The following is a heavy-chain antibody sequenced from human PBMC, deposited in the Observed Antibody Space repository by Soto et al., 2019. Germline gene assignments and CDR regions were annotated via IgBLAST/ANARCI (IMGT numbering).Heavy chain of an antibody. J-gene: IGHJ4*02. CDR3: GRLEGLATISYYFAY. Sequence: PSETLSLTCTVSGDSISNYYWIWVRQPPGKGLEWIGSVYYRGSTNYNPSLESRVTISVDKSKNQFSLKLMSLSAADTAVYYCGRLEGLATISYYFAYWGQGALVTVSS. CDR2: VYYRGST. V-gene: IGHV4-59*08. D-gene: IGHD3-9*01. CDR1: GDSISNYY.